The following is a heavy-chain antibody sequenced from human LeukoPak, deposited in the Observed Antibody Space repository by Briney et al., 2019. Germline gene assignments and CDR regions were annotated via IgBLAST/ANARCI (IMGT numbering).Heavy chain of an antibody. Sequence: PGGSLRLSCAVSGFTFYNYGMSWVRQAPGKGLEWVSAITASGAATYIADSVKGRFVISRDNSKNTLYLQMNSLRAEDTAVYYCARRAGAYTHPYDYWGQGTLVTVS. D-gene: IGHD3-16*01. CDR2: ITASGAAT. V-gene: IGHV3-23*01. J-gene: IGHJ4*02. CDR3: ARRAGAYTHPYDY. CDR1: GFTFYNYG.